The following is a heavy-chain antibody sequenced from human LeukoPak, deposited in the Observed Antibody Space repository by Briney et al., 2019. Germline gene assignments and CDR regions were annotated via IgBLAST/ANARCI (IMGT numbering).Heavy chain of an antibody. CDR2: ISSSSSYI. V-gene: IGHV3-21*01. D-gene: IGHD1-7*01. CDR3: ARLLTGTGGFDY. CDR1: GFTFSSYG. J-gene: IGHJ4*02. Sequence: PGRSLRLSCAASGFTFSSYGMHWVRQAPGKGLEWVSSISSSSSYIYYADSVKGRFTISRDNAKNSLYLQMNSLRAEDTAVYYCARLLTGTGGFDYWGQGTLVTVSS.